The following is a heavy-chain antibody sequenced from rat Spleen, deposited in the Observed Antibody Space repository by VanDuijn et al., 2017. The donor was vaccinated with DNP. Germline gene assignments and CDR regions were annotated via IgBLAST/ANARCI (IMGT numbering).Heavy chain of an antibody. J-gene: IGHJ4*01. Sequence: QVQLKESGPGLVQPSQTLSLTCTVAGFSLTSYNVHWVRQFPGKDLEWMGVIWNTGGTQYNSALKSRLSISKDTSKSQVLLKGNSLQSEDTATYYWARDRGTVATGAMDAWGQGTSVTVSS. V-gene: IGHV2-41*01. CDR3: ARDRGTVATGAMDA. CDR1: GFSLTSYN. CDR2: IWNTGGT. D-gene: IGHD4-3*01.